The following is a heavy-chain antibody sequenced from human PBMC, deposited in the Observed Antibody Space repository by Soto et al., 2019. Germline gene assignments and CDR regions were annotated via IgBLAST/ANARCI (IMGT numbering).Heavy chain of an antibody. V-gene: IGHV3-23*01. J-gene: IGHJ4*02. CDR1: GFTFSTYT. Sequence: LRLSCAVSGFTFSTYTMNWVRQAPGKGLEWVSAVSGSGGSTYYADSVKGRFTISRDNSKNTLYLQMNSLRAEDTAVYYCAKDVRVGDSSGYFRYWGQGTPVTVSS. CDR3: AKDVRVGDSSGYFRY. D-gene: IGHD3-22*01. CDR2: VSGSGGST.